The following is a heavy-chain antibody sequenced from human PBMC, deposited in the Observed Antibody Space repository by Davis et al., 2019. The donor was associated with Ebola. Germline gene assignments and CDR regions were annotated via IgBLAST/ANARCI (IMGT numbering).Heavy chain of an antibody. J-gene: IGHJ4*02. D-gene: IGHD1-26*01. Sequence: GESLKISCAASGFTFSSYSMNWVRQAPGKGLEWVSYISSSSSTIYYADSVKGRFTISRDNAKNSLYLQMNSLRAEDTAVYYCAREGTIRGSYYMNWGQGTLVTVSS. CDR2: ISSSSSTI. CDR3: AREGTIRGSYYMN. V-gene: IGHV3-48*01. CDR1: GFTFSSYS.